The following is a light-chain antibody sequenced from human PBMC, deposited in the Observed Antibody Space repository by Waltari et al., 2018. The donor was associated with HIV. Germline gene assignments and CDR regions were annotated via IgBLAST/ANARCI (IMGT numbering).Light chain of an antibody. J-gene: IGLJ1*01. CDR1: ISNIGSKT. Sequence: QSVLTQSPSASGTPGQRVIISCSGTISNIGSKTVNWYRQLPGTAPKLLISRDVKRPSGVPDRFSGSKSGTSASLAISGLQSEDEADYYCAAWDDSLNSYVFGPGTKVTVL. CDR2: RDV. V-gene: IGLV1-44*01. CDR3: AAWDDSLNSYV.